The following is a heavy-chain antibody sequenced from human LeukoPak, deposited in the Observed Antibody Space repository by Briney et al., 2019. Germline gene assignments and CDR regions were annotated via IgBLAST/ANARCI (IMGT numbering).Heavy chain of an antibody. Sequence: SVKVSCKASGGTFSSYAISWVRQAPGQGLEWMGGIIPIFGTANYAQKFQGRVTITTDESTSTAYMELSSLRSEDTAVYYCASVHLEWPSPGDYYYYYMDVWGKGTTVTVSS. V-gene: IGHV1-69*05. J-gene: IGHJ6*03. D-gene: IGHD3-3*01. CDR1: GGTFSSYA. CDR2: IIPIFGTA. CDR3: ASVHLEWPSPGDYYYYYMDV.